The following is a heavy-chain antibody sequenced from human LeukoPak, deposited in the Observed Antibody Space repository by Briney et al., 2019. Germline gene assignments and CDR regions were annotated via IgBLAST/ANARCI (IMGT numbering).Heavy chain of an antibody. D-gene: IGHD3-9*01. CDR2: INPNSGGT. V-gene: IGHV1-2*02. J-gene: IGHJ4*02. CDR1: GGTFSSYA. Sequence: ASVKVSCKASGGTFSSYAISWVRQAPGQGLEWMGWINPNSGGTNYAQKFQGRVSMTRDTSISTAYMELSRLRSDDTAVYYCARNDILTADDYWGQGTLVTVSS. CDR3: ARNDILTADDY.